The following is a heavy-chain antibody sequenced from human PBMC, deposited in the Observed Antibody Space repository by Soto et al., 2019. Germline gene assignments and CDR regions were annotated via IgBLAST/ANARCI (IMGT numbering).Heavy chain of an antibody. V-gene: IGHV3-15*01. Sequence: PGGSLRLSCAASGFTFSNAWMSWVRQAPGKGLEWVGRIKSKTDGGTTDYAAPVKGRFTISRDDSKNTLYLQMNSLKTEDTAVYYCTTTWNCTNGVCYGDYSDYFDYWGQGTLVTVSS. J-gene: IGHJ4*02. D-gene: IGHD2-8*01. CDR2: IKSKTDGGTT. CDR3: TTTWNCTNGVCYGDYSDYFDY. CDR1: GFTFSNAW.